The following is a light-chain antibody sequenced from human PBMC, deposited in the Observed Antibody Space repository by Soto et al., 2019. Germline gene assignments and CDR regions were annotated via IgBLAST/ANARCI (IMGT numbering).Light chain of an antibody. Sequence: GMTQSPATLSLSPGEGATLSCRASQGLRNNLAWYQQKPGQTPGLLIYGASTRATGIPARFSGSGSGTEFTLTISSLQSEDSAVYYCQQYDDWPLITFGQGTRLEIK. CDR2: GAS. CDR3: QQYDDWPLIT. J-gene: IGKJ5*01. CDR1: QGLRNN. V-gene: IGKV3-15*01.